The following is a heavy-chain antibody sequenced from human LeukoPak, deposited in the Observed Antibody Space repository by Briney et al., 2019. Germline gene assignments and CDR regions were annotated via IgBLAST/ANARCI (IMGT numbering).Heavy chain of an antibody. J-gene: IGHJ6*02. Sequence: PGGSLRLSCAASGFTFSSYGMHWVRQAPGKGLEWVAVISYDGSNKYYADSVKGRFTISRDNSKNTLYLQMNSLRAEDTAVYYCAKVVVWFGDPRAYYGMDVWGQGTTVTVSS. CDR3: AKVVVWFGDPRAYYGMDV. V-gene: IGHV3-30*18. CDR2: ISYDGSNK. D-gene: IGHD3-10*01. CDR1: GFTFSSYG.